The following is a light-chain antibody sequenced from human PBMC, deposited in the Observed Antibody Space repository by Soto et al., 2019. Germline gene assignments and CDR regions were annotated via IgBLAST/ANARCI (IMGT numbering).Light chain of an antibody. CDR1: QSVSTW. CDR2: MAS. J-gene: IGKJ1*01. V-gene: IGKV1-5*03. Sequence: DIQMTQSPSPLSASVVDTVPITCRASQSVSTWLAWYQQNPGKAPQVLISMASTLESGVPSRFSGSGSGTEFTLTISSLQPDDFATYYCQQYNSHSPWTFGQGTKVDIK. CDR3: QQYNSHSPWT.